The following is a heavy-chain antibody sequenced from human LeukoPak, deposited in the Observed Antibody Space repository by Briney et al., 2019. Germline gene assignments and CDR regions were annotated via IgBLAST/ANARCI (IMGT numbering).Heavy chain of an antibody. CDR3: ARKGYRQSIYNY. D-gene: IGHD1-1*01. Sequence: PSETLSLTCAVYGGSFSGYYWSWIRQPPGKGLEWIGEINHSGSTNYNPSLKSRVTISVDTSKNQFSLKLSSVTAADTAVYYCARKGYRQSIYNYWGQGTLVTVSS. V-gene: IGHV4-34*01. CDR1: GGSFSGYY. CDR2: INHSGST. J-gene: IGHJ4*02.